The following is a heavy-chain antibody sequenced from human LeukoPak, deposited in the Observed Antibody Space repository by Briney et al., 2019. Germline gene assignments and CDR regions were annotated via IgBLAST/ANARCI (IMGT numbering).Heavy chain of an antibody. V-gene: IGHV1-18*01. J-gene: IGHJ5*02. Sequence: ASVKVSCKASGYTFTSYGISWVRQAPGQGLEWMGWISAYNGNTNYAQKLQGRVTMTTDTSTSTAYMELNNLRSEDTAVYYCARDRPPLTTTAVGFDPWGKGSPVTVSS. CDR2: ISAYNGNT. CDR3: ARDRPPLTTTAVGFDP. D-gene: IGHD4-23*01. CDR1: GYTFTSYG.